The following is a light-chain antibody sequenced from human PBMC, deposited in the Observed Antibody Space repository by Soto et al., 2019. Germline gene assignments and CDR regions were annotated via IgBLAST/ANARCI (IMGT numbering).Light chain of an antibody. J-gene: IGKJ5*01. CDR3: QQLNTYPIT. CDR1: QGISSY. CDR2: AAS. V-gene: IGKV1-9*01. Sequence: DIQLTQSPSFLSASVGDRVTITCRASQGISSYLAWYQQKPGKAPKVLIYAASTLPSGVPSRFSGSGSGAEFTLTISSLQPEDFATYYCQQLNTYPITFGQGTRLEIK.